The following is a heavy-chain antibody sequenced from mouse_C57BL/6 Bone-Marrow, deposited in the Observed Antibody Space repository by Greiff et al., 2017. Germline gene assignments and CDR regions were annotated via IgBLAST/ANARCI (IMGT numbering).Heavy chain of an antibody. D-gene: IGHD1-1*01. CDR3: ARDLYYGSSFDY. CDR2: ISDGGSYT. V-gene: IGHV5-4*01. Sequence: EVKVEESGGGLVKPGGSLKLSCAASGFTFSSYAMSWVRQTPEKRLEWVATISDGGSYTYYPDNVKGRFTISRDNAKNNLYLQMSHLKSEDTAMYYCARDLYYGSSFDYWGQGTTLTVSS. CDR1: GFTFSSYA. J-gene: IGHJ2*01.